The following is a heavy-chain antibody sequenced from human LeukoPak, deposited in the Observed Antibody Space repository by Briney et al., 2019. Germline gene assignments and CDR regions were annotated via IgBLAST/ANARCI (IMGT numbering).Heavy chain of an antibody. CDR3: ARAATCYRCVGWFDP. CDR1: GFTFTSYE. D-gene: IGHD2-2*02. V-gene: IGHV3-48*03. Sequence: GGSLRLSCAASGFTFTSYEVNWVRQAPGKGLEWVSYISAGGNTIYYADSVKGRFTISRDNAKNSLYLQMNSLRAEDTAVYYCARAATCYRCVGWFDPWGQGTLVTVSS. CDR2: ISAGGNTI. J-gene: IGHJ5*02.